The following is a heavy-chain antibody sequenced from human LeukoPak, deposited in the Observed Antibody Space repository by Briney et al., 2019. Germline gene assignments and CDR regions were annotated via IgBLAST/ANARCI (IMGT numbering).Heavy chain of an antibody. CDR1: GFTFSSYW. D-gene: IGHD4/OR15-4a*01. CDR3: ARDFDYGSFDY. CDR2: IKQDGSEE. V-gene: IGHV3-7*03. Sequence: GGSLRLSCAASGFTFSSYWMSWVRQAPGKGLEWVANIKQDGSEEYYVDSVKGRFTISRDNAKNSLYLQMNSLRAEDTAVYYCARDFDYGSFDYWGQGTLVTVSS. J-gene: IGHJ4*02.